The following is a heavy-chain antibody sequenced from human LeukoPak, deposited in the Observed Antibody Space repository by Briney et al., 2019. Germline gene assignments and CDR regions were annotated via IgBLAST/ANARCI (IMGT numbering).Heavy chain of an antibody. CDR1: GGSISSGGYY. J-gene: IGHJ6*03. Sequence: PSQTLSLTCTVSGGSISSGGYYWSWIRQPPGKGLEWIGYIYHSGSTSYNLSLKIRVTISVDRSKNPFSLKLSYVTAADTAVYYCARLGYCSSTSCADRNSFYYYYMDVWGKGTTVTVSS. CDR2: IYHSGST. D-gene: IGHD2-2*01. V-gene: IGHV4-30-2*01. CDR3: ARLGYCSSTSCADRNSFYYYYMDV.